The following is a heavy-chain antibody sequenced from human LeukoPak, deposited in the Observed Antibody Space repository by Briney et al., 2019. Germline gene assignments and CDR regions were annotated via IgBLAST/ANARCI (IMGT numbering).Heavy chain of an antibody. CDR3: ARPRDGYLPYYFDY. D-gene: IGHD5-24*01. Sequence: GESLKISCKGSGYSFTXYWIXWVRQMPGKGXEWMGIIYPGDSDTRYSPSFQGQVTISADKSISTAYLQWSSLKASDTAMYYCARPRDGYLPYYFDYWGQGPLVTVSS. V-gene: IGHV5-51*01. CDR1: GYSFTXYW. J-gene: IGHJ4*02. CDR2: IYPGDSDT.